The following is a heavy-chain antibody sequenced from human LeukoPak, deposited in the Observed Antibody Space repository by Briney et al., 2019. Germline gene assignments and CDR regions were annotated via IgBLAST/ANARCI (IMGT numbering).Heavy chain of an antibody. V-gene: IGHV4-59*08. Sequence: SETLSLTCTVSGGSISSYYWSWIRQPPGKGLEWIGYIYYSGSTNYSPSLKSRVTISVDTSKNQLSLKLSSVTAADTAVYYCARRGYSGYDYYFDYWGQGTPVTVSS. J-gene: IGHJ4*02. CDR2: IYYSGST. CDR3: ARRGYSGYDYYFDY. D-gene: IGHD5-12*01. CDR1: GGSISSYY.